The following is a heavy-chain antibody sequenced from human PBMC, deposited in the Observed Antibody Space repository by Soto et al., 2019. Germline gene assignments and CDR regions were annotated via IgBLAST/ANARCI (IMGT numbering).Heavy chain of an antibody. CDR1: GGSISSGDYY. V-gene: IGHV4-30-4*01. J-gene: IGHJ4*02. CDR2: IYYSGST. CDR3: ARARGARYFDY. D-gene: IGHD2-15*01. Sequence: SETLSLTCAVSGGSISSGDYYWGWIRQPPGKGLEWIGYIYYSGSTYYNPSLKSRVTISVDTSKNQFSLKLSSVTAADTAVYYCARARGARYFDYWGQGTLVTVSS.